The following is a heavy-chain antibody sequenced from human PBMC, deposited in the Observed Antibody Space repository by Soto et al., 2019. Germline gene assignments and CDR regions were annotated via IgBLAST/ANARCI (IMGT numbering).Heavy chain of an antibody. Sequence: QVQLQQWGAGLLKPSETLSLTCAVYGGSFSGYYWSWIRQPPGKGLEWIGEINHSGSTNYNPSLKSRVTISVDTSKNQFSLKLSSVTAADTAVYYCARGYCSGGSCYRLDYWGQGTLVTVSS. D-gene: IGHD2-15*01. CDR1: GGSFSGYY. V-gene: IGHV4-34*01. CDR3: ARGYCSGGSCYRLDY. CDR2: INHSGST. J-gene: IGHJ4*02.